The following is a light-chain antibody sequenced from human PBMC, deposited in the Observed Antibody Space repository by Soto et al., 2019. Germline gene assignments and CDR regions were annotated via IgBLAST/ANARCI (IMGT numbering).Light chain of an antibody. Sequence: EIELTQSPCTLSVSPGDRATLSCRASQSVGSCFLACYQQKPGQAPRLLIYDASSRANGIPYRFSGSGSGTDFTLTISRLEPEDFAIYYCQQYSSSPRTFGGGTKVEIK. V-gene: IGKV3-20*01. CDR1: QSVGSCF. CDR2: DAS. CDR3: QQYSSSPRT. J-gene: IGKJ4*01.